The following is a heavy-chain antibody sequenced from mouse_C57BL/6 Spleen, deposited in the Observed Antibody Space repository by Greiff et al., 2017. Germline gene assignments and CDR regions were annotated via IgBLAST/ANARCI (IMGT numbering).Heavy chain of an antibody. CDR1: GYTFTSYW. D-gene: IGHD1-1*01. Sequence: QVQLQQPGAELVKPGASVKLSCKASGYTFTSYWMHWVKQRPGQGLEWIGMIHPNSGSTNYNEKFKSKATLTVDKSSSTAYMQLSSLTSEDSAVYYCAREGVVAYYFDYWRQGTTLTVSS. V-gene: IGHV1-64*01. CDR3: AREGVVAYYFDY. J-gene: IGHJ2*01. CDR2: IHPNSGST.